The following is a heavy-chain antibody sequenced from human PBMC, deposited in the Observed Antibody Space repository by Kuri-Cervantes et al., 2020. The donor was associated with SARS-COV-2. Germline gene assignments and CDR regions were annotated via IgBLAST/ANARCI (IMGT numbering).Heavy chain of an antibody. CDR2: IKKDGSEK. CDR3: ARLGVRIIGVAGTRFDY. CDR1: GFTFSGYS. V-gene: IGHV3-7*01. Sequence: GGSLRLSCAASGFTFSGYSMGWVRQAPGKGLQWVANIKKDGSEKYYVDSVKGRFTISRDNAKNSLYLQMDSLRAEDTAVYYCARLGVRIIGVAGTRFDYWGQGTLVTVSS. J-gene: IGHJ4*02. D-gene: IGHD6-19*01.